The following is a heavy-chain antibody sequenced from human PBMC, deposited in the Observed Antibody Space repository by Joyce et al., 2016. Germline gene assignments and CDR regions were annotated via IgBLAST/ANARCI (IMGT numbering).Heavy chain of an antibody. D-gene: IGHD6-19*01. CDR1: GGPLRGFF. V-gene: IGHV4-34*01. CDR2: INNSGVT. Sequence: QVQLQQWGAGLLKPSETLSLTCAVSGGPLRGFFWTCVRQPPGKGLEWIGDINNSGVTNYNPSLKTRVTFSVDTSKNQFSLKLTSLSAADTAVYYCARSQWLAPLMYWGQGTPVTVSS. CDR3: ARSQWLAPLMY. J-gene: IGHJ4*02.